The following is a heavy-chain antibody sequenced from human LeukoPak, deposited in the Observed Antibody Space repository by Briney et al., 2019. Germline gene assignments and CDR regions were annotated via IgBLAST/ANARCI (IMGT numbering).Heavy chain of an antibody. D-gene: IGHD6-6*01. CDR2: MNPNSGNT. J-gene: IGHJ4*02. Sequence: ASVKVSCKASGYTFTSYDINWVRQATGQGLEWMGWMNPNSGNTGYAQKFQGRVTMTRNTSISTAYMELSSLRSEDTAVYYCARGLKYSSSSDFDYWGQGTLVTASS. CDR1: GYTFTSYD. V-gene: IGHV1-8*01. CDR3: ARGLKYSSSSDFDY.